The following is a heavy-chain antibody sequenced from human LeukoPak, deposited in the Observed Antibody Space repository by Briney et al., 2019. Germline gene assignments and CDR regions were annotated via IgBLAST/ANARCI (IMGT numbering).Heavy chain of an antibody. CDR1: GGSFSGYY. CDR2: INHSGST. J-gene: IGHJ5*02. CDR3: ARRPGVWFGAEVWSDP. D-gene: IGHD3-10*01. Sequence: SETLSLTCAVYGGSFSGYYWSWIRQPPGKGLEWIGEINHSGSTNYNPSLKSRVTISVDTSKNQFSLKLSSVTAADTAVYYCARRPGVWFGAEVWSDPWGQGTLVTVSS. V-gene: IGHV4-34*01.